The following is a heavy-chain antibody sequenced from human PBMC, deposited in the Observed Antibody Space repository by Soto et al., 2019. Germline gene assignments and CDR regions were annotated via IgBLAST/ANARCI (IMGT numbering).Heavy chain of an antibody. CDR3: ARIRGWGWLGPNDY. J-gene: IGHJ4*02. D-gene: IGHD3-10*01. CDR1: GFSLSNARMS. V-gene: IGHV2-26*01. Sequence: QVTLKESGPVLVNPTETLTLTCTVSGFSLSNARMSVSWIRQPPGKALAWLAHIFSNDAKSYSASLKSRLTISKDTSKSQVVLTMNNMDPVDTATYYCARIRGWGWLGPNDYWGQGTLVTVSS. CDR2: IFSNDAK.